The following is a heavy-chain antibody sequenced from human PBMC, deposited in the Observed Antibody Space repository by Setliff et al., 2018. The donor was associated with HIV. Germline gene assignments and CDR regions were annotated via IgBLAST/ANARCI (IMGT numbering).Heavy chain of an antibody. CDR3: VRGYRSAWNSWFDA. CDR1: GYTFTTYY. CDR2: LNPSEGTT. D-gene: IGHD6-19*01. V-gene: IGHV1-46*01. Sequence: ASVKVSCKASGYTFTTYYIHWVRQAPGQGLEWMGILNPSEGTTSFAQKFQGRVTMTRGTSTSTVYIDLSSLRADDTAVYYCVRGYRSAWNSWFDAWGQGTRVTVSS. J-gene: IGHJ5*02.